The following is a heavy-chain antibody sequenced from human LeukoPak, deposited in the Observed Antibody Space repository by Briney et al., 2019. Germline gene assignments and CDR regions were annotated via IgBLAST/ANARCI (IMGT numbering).Heavy chain of an antibody. CDR1: GYTFTNNF. CDR3: AKSTTQYCGSNNCYRYWFDS. D-gene: IGHD2-2*01. Sequence: ASVKVSCKASGYTFTNNFMHWVRQAPGQGLEWMGIINPSGDNTWYAQEFQGRVTITRDTSASTAYMELSSLKSEDTAVYYCAKSTTQYCGSNNCYRYWFDSWGQGTLVTVSS. J-gene: IGHJ5*01. CDR2: INPSGDNT. V-gene: IGHV1-46*01.